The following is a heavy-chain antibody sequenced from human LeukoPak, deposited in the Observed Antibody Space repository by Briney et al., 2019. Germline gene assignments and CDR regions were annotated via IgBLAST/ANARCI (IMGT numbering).Heavy chain of an antibody. D-gene: IGHD6-13*01. V-gene: IGHV3-30*18. J-gene: IGHJ4*02. Sequence: GGSLTLSCAASGFTFSNYGLHWVRQAPGKGLEWVALISTDGTNKNYADSVKGRFTISRDNSKNTLYLQMNSLRAEDTAVYYCAKDSSSSWFGGDSKWGQGTLVTVSS. CDR2: ISTDGTNK. CDR3: AKDSSSSWFGGDSK. CDR1: GFTFSNYG.